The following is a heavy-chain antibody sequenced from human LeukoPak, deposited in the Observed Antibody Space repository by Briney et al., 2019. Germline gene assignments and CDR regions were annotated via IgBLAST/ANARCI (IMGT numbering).Heavy chain of an antibody. D-gene: IGHD3-10*01. V-gene: IGHV4-59*01. CDR3: ARAQFGETFDY. Sequence: SETLSLTCAVYGGSFSGYYWSWIRQPPGKGLEWIGYIYYSGSTNYNPSLKSRVTISVDTSKNQFSLKLSSVTAADTAVYYCARAQFGETFDYWGQGTLVTVSS. CDR1: GGSFSGYY. CDR2: IYYSGST. J-gene: IGHJ4*02.